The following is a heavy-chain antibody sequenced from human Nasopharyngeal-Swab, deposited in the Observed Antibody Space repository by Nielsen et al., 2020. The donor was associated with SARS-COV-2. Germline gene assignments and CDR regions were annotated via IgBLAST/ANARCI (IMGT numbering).Heavy chain of an antibody. CDR3: AKAQYGALPRDWYFDL. V-gene: IGHV3-43*01. Sequence: AGSLRLSCAASGFTFDDYTMHWVRQAPGKGLEWVSLISWDGGSTYYADSVKGRFTISRDNSKNSLYLQMNSLRTEDTALYYCAKAQYGALPRDWYFDLWGRGTLVTVFS. D-gene: IGHD4-17*01. CDR1: GFTFDDYT. J-gene: IGHJ2*01. CDR2: ISWDGGST.